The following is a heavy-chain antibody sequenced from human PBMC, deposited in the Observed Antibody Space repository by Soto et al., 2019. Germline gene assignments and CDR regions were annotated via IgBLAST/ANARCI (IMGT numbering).Heavy chain of an antibody. CDR1: GGSISRYY. Sequence: SETLSLTCTVSGGSISRYYWSWIRKPPGKGLEWIGYIYYSGSTNYNPSLTSRVSMSVDTPKNQFSLKLSSVTAADTAVYYCARSYGSGSYYDYYYGMDVWGQGTTVTVSS. CDR3: ARSYGSGSYYDYYYGMDV. J-gene: IGHJ6*02. D-gene: IGHD3-10*01. CDR2: IYYSGST. V-gene: IGHV4-59*01.